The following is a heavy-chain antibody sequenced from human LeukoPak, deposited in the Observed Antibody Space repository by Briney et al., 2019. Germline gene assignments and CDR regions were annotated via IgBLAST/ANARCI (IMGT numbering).Heavy chain of an antibody. CDR3: ARAPGVRYYYYMDV. D-gene: IGHD2-8*01. J-gene: IGHJ6*03. CDR1: GFTFSSYG. V-gene: IGHV3-20*04. CDR2: VNWNGGST. Sequence: GGSLRLSCAASGFTFSSYGMHWVRQAPGKGLEWVSGVNWNGGSTGYADSVKGRFTISRDNAKNSLYLQMNSLRAEDTALYYCARAPGVRYYYYMDVWGKGTTVTVSS.